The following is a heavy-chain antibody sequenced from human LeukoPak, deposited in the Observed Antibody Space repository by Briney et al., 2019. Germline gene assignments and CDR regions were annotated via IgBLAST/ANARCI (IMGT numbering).Heavy chain of an antibody. Sequence: ASVKVSCKASGYTFTGYYMHWVRQAPGQGLEWMGWINPNSGGTNYAQKFQGRVTMTRDTSISTAYMELSRLRSDDTAVYYCARVLVPAAIGWFDPWGQGTLVTVSS. V-gene: IGHV1-2*02. CDR2: INPNSGGT. J-gene: IGHJ5*02. CDR1: GYTFTGYY. CDR3: ARVLVPAAIGWFDP. D-gene: IGHD2-2*02.